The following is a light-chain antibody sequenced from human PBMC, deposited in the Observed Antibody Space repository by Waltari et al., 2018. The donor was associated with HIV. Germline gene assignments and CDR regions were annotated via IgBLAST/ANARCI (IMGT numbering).Light chain of an antibody. CDR2: TNT. CDR3: ATWDDSLNGHVV. V-gene: IGLV1-44*01. CDR1: SSNIGDNT. Sequence: QSVLTQPPSASGTPGQRVTISCSGSSSNIGDNTVNWYQQLPGTAPKPLIYTNTRRPSGVPDRFSGSKSGTSASLAISGLQSEDEADYYCATWDDSLNGHVVFGGGTKLTVL. J-gene: IGLJ2*01.